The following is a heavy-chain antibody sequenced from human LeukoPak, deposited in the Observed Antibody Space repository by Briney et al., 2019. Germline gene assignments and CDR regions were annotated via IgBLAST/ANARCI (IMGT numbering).Heavy chain of an antibody. CDR3: AKDERFVDNSGSFDY. J-gene: IGHJ4*02. V-gene: IGHV3-9*01. CDR1: GFTFDDYA. Sequence: GGSLRLSCAASGFTFDDYAMHWVRQAPGKGLEWVSGISWNSGSIGYADSVKGRFTISRDNAKNSLYLQMNSLRAEDTALYYCAKDERFVDNSGSFDYWGQGTLVTVSS. D-gene: IGHD3-22*01. CDR2: ISWNSGSI.